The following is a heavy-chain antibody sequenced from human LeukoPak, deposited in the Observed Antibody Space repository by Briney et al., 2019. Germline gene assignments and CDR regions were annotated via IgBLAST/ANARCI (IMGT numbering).Heavy chain of an antibody. CDR3: ARVGYYASGPFSYFDY. CDR2: ISYDGSNE. V-gene: IGHV3-30-3*01. D-gene: IGHD3-10*01. J-gene: IGHJ4*02. CDR1: GFTFSGYA. Sequence: GRSLRLSCAASGFTFSGYAMHWVRQAPGKGLEWVAVISYDGSNEYYADSVKGRFTISTDNSKNTLYLQMNSLSVEDTAVYYCARVGYYASGPFSYFDYWGQGTLVTVSS.